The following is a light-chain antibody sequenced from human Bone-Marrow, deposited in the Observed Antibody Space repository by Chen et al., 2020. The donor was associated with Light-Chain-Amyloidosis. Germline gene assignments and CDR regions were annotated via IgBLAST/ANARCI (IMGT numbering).Light chain of an antibody. Sequence: DIQMTQSPSSLSASVGDTVTITCRASQSISIYVDWYQQKPGKAPTLLIYAASSLHSGVPSRFSGSGSGTDFTLTISSLQPEDFATYYCQQSYSDSFTFGPGTKVDIK. J-gene: IGKJ3*01. V-gene: IGKV1-39*01. CDR1: QSISIY. CDR3: QQSYSDSFT. CDR2: AAS.